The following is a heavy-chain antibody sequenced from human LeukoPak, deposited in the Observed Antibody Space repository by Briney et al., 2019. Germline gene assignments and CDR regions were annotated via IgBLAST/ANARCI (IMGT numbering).Heavy chain of an antibody. CDR3: AREYYYDSSGYYSY. CDR2: VSGDGSGT. V-gene: IGHV3-23*01. Sequence: GGSLRLSCAASGFTFSSYAMSWVRQAPGKGLEWVSVVSGDGSGTYYADSVKGRFTISRDNSKNSLYLQMNSLRAEDTAVYYCAREYYYDSSGYYSYWGQGTLVTVSS. D-gene: IGHD3-22*01. CDR1: GFTFSSYA. J-gene: IGHJ4*02.